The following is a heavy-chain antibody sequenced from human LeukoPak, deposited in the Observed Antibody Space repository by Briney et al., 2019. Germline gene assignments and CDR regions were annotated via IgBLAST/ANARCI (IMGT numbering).Heavy chain of an antibody. Sequence: GESLKISCKGSGYSFSSYWIAWVRQMPGKGLEWMGIIYPGDSDTRHSPSFQGQVTISADKSINTAYLQWSSLKASDTAMYYCARQSTSGWQNYYGMDVWGQGTTVTVSS. D-gene: IGHD6-19*01. CDR3: ARQSTSGWQNYYGMDV. CDR1: GYSFSSYW. CDR2: IYPGDSDT. V-gene: IGHV5-51*01. J-gene: IGHJ6*02.